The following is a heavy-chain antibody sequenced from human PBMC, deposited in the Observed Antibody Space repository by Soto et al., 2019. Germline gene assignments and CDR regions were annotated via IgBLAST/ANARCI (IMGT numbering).Heavy chain of an antibody. CDR3: ARGGRGYYGSLTGSR. D-gene: IGHD3-9*01. V-gene: IGHV4-59*01. CDR2: IYYSGST. J-gene: IGHJ4*02. Sequence: SETLSLTCTVSGGSISSYYWSWIRQPPGKGLEWIGYIYYSGSTNYNPSLKSRVTISVDTSKNQFSLKLSSVTAADTAVYYCARGGRGYYGSLTGSRWGQGTLVTVSS. CDR1: GGSISSYY.